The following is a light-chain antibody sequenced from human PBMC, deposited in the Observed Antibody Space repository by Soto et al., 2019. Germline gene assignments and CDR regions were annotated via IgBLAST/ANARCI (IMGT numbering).Light chain of an antibody. CDR1: SGSIASNY. Sequence: NFMLTQPHSVSESPGKTVTISCTRSSGSIASNYVQWYQQRPGSAPTTVIYDDNQRPSGVPDRFSGSIDSSSNSASLTISXXXXXXEADYYCQSYDSSNHVVFGGGTKLTVL. V-gene: IGLV6-57*04. J-gene: IGLJ2*01. CDR3: QSYDSSNHVV. CDR2: DDN.